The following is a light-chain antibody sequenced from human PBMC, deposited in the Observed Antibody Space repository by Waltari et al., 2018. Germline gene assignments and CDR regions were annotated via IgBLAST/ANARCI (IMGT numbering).Light chain of an antibody. CDR1: SSDVGAQNY. CDR2: DVN. Sequence: QSALTQPAAVSESPGQSITISCTGTSSDVGAQNYVSWYQQHPGEAPKLMIYDVNKRPSGISNRFSGSKSGNTASLSISGLQAEDEADYYCSSYTSTNTYVFGSGTKVTVL. V-gene: IGLV2-14*03. J-gene: IGLJ1*01. CDR3: SSYTSTNTYV.